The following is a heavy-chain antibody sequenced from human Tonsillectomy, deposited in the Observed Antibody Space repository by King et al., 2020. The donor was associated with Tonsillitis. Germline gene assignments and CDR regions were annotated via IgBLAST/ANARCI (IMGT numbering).Heavy chain of an antibody. CDR1: GFTFTTYT. V-gene: IGHV3-21*01. Sequence: VQLVESGGGLVKPGGSLRLSCAASGFTFTTYTMNWVRQAPGKGLEWVSSISTTSSHIYYADSVRGRFTISRDNAKNSLYLQMNSLRAEDTAVYYCARDSGITIFGVEYYYYGMDVWGQGTTVTVSS. CDR3: ARDSGITIFGVEYYYYGMDV. D-gene: IGHD3-3*01. J-gene: IGHJ6*02. CDR2: ISTTSSHI.